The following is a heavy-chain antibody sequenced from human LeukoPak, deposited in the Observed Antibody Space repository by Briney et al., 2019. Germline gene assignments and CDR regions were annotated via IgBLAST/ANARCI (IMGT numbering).Heavy chain of an antibody. CDR2: IYSGGST. Sequence: GGSLRLSCAASGFTVSSSYMSWVRQAPGKGLEWVSVIYSGGSTYYADSVKGRFTISRDNSKNTLYLQMNSLRAEDTAVYYCAMRLMVRGVIPHDYWGQGTLVTVSS. D-gene: IGHD3-10*01. V-gene: IGHV3-53*01. CDR3: AMRLMVRGVIPHDY. J-gene: IGHJ4*02. CDR1: GFTVSSSY.